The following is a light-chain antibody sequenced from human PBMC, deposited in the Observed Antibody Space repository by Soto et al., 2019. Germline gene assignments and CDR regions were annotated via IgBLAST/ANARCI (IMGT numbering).Light chain of an antibody. CDR2: DAS. J-gene: IGKJ1*01. V-gene: IGKV1-5*01. CDR1: QSISSW. CDR3: QQYNSYSWT. Sequence: DIQMTQSHSTLSASVGDRVTITCRASQSISSWLAWYQQKPGKAPKLLIYDASSLESGVPSRFSGSGSGTEFPLTISSLQSDDFATYYCQQYNSYSWTFGQGTKVEIK.